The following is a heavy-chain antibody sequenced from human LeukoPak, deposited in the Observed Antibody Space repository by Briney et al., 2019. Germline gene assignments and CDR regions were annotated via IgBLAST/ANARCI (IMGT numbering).Heavy chain of an antibody. D-gene: IGHD1-26*01. CDR2: INSDGSSI. J-gene: IGHJ4*02. Sequence: PGGSLRLSCAASGFSFSSYWMHWVRQAPGKGLVWVSRINSDGSSISYADSVKGRFTISRDNAKNTLYLQMDSLRAEDTAVYYCAREGVGATTPYFDYWGQGTLVTVSS. CDR1: GFSFSSYW. CDR3: AREGVGATTPYFDY. V-gene: IGHV3-74*01.